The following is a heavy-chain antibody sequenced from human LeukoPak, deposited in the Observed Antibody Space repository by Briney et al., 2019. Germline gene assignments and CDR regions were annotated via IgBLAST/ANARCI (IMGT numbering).Heavy chain of an antibody. D-gene: IGHD5-12*01. J-gene: IGHJ4*02. V-gene: IGHV3-23*01. CDR1: GFTFSSYA. CDR2: IGGSGGST. Sequence: GGSLRLSCAASGFTFSSYAMSWVRQAPGKGLEWVSTIGGSGGSTYYADSVKGRFTISRDNPKKTLYLQMDSLRAEDTAVYYCAKDGHSGYDYYDYWGQGTLVTVSS. CDR3: AKDGHSGYDYYDY.